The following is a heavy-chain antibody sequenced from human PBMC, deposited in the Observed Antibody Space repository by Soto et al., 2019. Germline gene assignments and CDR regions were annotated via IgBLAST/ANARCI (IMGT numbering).Heavy chain of an antibody. D-gene: IGHD2-2*01. V-gene: IGHV4-59*01. CDR3: ARDRGGLESSEDVDVVVYYGMDV. J-gene: IGHJ6*02. CDR2: IYYSGST. CDR1: GGSISSYY. Sequence: QVQLQESGPGLVKPSETLSLTCTVSGGSISSYYWSWIRQPPGKGLEWIGYIYYSGSTNYNPSLKSRVTISVDTSKNQFSLKLSSVTAADTAVYYCARDRGGLESSEDVDVVVYYGMDVWGQGTTVTVSS.